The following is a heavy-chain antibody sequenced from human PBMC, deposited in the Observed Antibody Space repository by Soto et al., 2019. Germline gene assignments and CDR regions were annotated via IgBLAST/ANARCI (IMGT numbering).Heavy chain of an antibody. CDR2: IYYSGST. J-gene: IGHJ4*02. CDR3: ARVYGGVTAIPYYFDY. D-gene: IGHD2-21*02. Sequence: SETLSLTCTVSGGSISSYYWSWIRQPPGKGLEWIGYIYYSGSTNYNPSLKIRVTISVDTSKNQFSLKLSSVTAAATAVYYCARVYGGVTAIPYYFDYWGQGTLVTVSS. CDR1: GGSISSYY. V-gene: IGHV4-59*01.